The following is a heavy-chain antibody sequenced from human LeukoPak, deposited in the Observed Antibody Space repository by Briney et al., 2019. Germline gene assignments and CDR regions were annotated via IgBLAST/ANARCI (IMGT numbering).Heavy chain of an antibody. J-gene: IGHJ4*02. CDR2: IIPIFGIA. D-gene: IGHD6-13*01. CDR1: GGTFSSYA. CDR3: ARIIAAAGSDY. V-gene: IGHV1-69*04. Sequence: SVKVSCKASGGTFSSYAISWVRQAPGPGLEWMGRIIPIFGIANYAQKFQGRVTITADKSTGTAYMELSSLRSEDTAVYYCARIIAAAGSDYWGQGTLVTVSS.